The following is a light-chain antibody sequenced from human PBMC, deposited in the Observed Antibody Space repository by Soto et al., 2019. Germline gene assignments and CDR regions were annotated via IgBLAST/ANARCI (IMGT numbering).Light chain of an antibody. Sequence: QSALTQPASVSGSPGQSITISCTGTSSDIGGYNYVSWYQQHPGKAPKLMIYEVNNRPSGVSNRFSGFKSGNTASLTISGLQAEDEADYYCSSYTSSSTLWVFGGGTKLTVL. V-gene: IGLV2-14*01. CDR2: EVN. CDR1: SSDIGGYNY. J-gene: IGLJ3*02. CDR3: SSYTSSSTLWV.